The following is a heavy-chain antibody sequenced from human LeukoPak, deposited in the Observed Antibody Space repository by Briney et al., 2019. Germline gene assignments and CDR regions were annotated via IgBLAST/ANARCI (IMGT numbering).Heavy chain of an antibody. Sequence: SETLSLTCTVSGVSISSSSYYWGWIRQPPGKGLEWIGSIFTSGGTKYNPSLKSRVTISVDTSKNQFSLKLSSVTAADTAVYYCAREGKITMVRGVIRYYYMDVWGKGTTVTISS. CDR1: GVSISSSSYY. CDR2: IFTSGGT. D-gene: IGHD3-10*01. J-gene: IGHJ6*03. CDR3: AREGKITMVRGVIRYYYMDV. V-gene: IGHV4-39*07.